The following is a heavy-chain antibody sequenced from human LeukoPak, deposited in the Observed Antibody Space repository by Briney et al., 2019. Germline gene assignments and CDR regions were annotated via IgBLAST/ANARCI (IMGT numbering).Heavy chain of an antibody. CDR1: GYTFTSYY. Sequence: GASVKVSCKASGYTFTSYYMHWVRQAPGQGLEWMGIINPSGGSTSYAQKFQGRVTMTRDMSTSTDYMELSSLRSEDTAVYYCARGRVSSSTWYSTYYYYFYMDVWGKGTTVTVSS. V-gene: IGHV1-46*01. J-gene: IGHJ6*03. CDR3: ARGRVSSSTWYSTYYYYFYMDV. CDR2: INPSGGST. D-gene: IGHD6-13*01.